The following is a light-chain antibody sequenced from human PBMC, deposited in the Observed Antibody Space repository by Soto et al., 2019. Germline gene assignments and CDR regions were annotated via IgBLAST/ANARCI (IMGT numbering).Light chain of an antibody. V-gene: IGKV3-20*01. Sequence: ETVLTQSPGTLSLSSGERATLSCRASQSVNSNYLTWYQQKPGLTPRLLIYGASSRATGIPDRFSGSGSGTDFTLTISRLEPEDFAVYYCQQYGSSPRTFGQGTKVDIK. CDR3: QQYGSSPRT. CDR2: GAS. J-gene: IGKJ1*01. CDR1: QSVNSNY.